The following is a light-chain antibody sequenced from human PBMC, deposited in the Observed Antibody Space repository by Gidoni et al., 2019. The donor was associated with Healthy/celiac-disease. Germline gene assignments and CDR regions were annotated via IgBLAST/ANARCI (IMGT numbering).Light chain of an antibody. CDR1: SGSIASNY. Sequence: NFMLTQPHSAPESPGKTVTISCTGSSGSIASNYVQWYQQRPGSAPTTVIYEDNQRPSGVPDRFSGSIDSSSNSASLTISGLKTEDEADYYCQSYDSSNRVFGGGTKLTVL. V-gene: IGLV6-57*02. J-gene: IGLJ3*02. CDR2: EDN. CDR3: QSYDSSNRV.